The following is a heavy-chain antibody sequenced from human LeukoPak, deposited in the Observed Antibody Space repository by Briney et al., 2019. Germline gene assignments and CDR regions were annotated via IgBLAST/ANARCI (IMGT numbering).Heavy chain of an antibody. Sequence: GGSLRLSCAASRFTFTYYAMNWVRQAPGEGLEWVSAISGSGGGTYYADSVQGRFTISRDNSKNTLYLQMNSLRAEDTAVYYCARDSSGGGGMDVWGQGTTVTVSS. CDR1: RFTFTYYA. V-gene: IGHV3-23*01. D-gene: IGHD6-19*01. CDR3: ARDSSGGGGMDV. CDR2: ISGSGGGT. J-gene: IGHJ6*02.